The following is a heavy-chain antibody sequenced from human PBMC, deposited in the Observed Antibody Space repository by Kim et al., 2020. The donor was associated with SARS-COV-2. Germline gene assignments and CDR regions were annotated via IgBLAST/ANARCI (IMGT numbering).Heavy chain of an antibody. CDR3: ARDSFMRGGASSGYYPDY. CDR2: IWYDGSNK. V-gene: IGHV3-33*01. J-gene: IGHJ4*02. Sequence: GGSLRLSCAASGFTFSSYGMHWVRQAPGKGLEWVAVIWYDGSNKYYADSVKGRFTISRDNSKNTLYLQMNSLRAEDTAVYYCARDSFMRGGASSGYYPDYWGQGTLVTVSS. D-gene: IGHD3-22*01. CDR1: GFTFSSYG.